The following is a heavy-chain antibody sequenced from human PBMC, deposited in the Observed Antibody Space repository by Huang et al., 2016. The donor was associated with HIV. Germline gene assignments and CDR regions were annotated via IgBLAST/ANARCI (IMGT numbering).Heavy chain of an antibody. CDR1: GGSFSGPN. D-gene: IGHD3-16*01. V-gene: IGHV4-34*01. CDR2: INHSGRT. J-gene: IGHJ4*02. CDR3: ARGRGDARGFLGLDF. Sequence: QVQLHQWGAGLLKPSETLSLTCAVYGGSFSGPNWTWIRQTPGKGLEWIGEINHSGRTNYSPSLKRRVTISLDPSKNQFSLRLRSVTAADTAVYYCARGRGDARGFLGLDFWGQGTLVTVSS.